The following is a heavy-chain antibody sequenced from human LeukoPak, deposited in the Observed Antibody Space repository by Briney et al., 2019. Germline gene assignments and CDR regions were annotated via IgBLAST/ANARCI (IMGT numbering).Heavy chain of an antibody. Sequence: SETLSLTCTVSGGSISSYYWSWIRQPAGKGLEWIGRIYTSGSTNYNPSLKSRVTISVDTSKNQFSLKLSSVTAAATAVYYCARDFPSPLYYDFWRGLDDFDIWGKGTMVTVSS. J-gene: IGHJ3*02. CDR3: ARDFPSPLYYDFWRGLDDFDI. V-gene: IGHV4-4*07. CDR1: GGSISSYY. CDR2: IYTSGST. D-gene: IGHD3-3*01.